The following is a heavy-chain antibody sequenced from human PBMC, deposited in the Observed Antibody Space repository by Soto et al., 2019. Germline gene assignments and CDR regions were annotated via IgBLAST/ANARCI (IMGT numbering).Heavy chain of an antibody. V-gene: IGHV4-39*01. CDR1: GGSIRTTSYY. J-gene: IGHJ4*02. Sequence: QLQLQESGPRLVKPSETLSLTCTVSGGSIRTTSYYWGWIRQPPGKGLEWIGSVYYSGSSYYNPSLKSRVTISVDTSKNQSSLKLSSVTAAATAVFYCARKTPHYYDSSAKYYWGQGILVTVSS. CDR2: VYYSGSS. CDR3: ARKTPHYYDSSAKYY. D-gene: IGHD3-22*01.